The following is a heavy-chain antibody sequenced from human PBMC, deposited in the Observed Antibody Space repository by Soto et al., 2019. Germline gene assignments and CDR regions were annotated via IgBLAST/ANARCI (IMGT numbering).Heavy chain of an antibody. Sequence: EVHLVESGGGLVQPGGSLRLSCAASGFTFSTYWMSWVRQAPGKGLEWVANIKEDGSEKYYVDSVKGRFTNSRDNAENSLYLQMNSLRAEDTAVYYCARAIMLKFGGVIGGGYFDYWCQGTLVTVSS. CDR3: ARAIMLKFGGVIGGGYFDY. CDR2: IKEDGSEK. D-gene: IGHD3-16*02. J-gene: IGHJ4*02. V-gene: IGHV3-7*04. CDR1: GFTFSTYW.